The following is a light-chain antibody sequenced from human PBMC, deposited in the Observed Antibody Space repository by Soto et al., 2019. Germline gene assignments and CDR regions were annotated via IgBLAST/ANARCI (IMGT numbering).Light chain of an antibody. CDR1: QSVSSSY. CDR3: QQYSSSLLT. J-gene: IGKJ3*01. CDR2: GAS. V-gene: IGKV3-20*01. Sequence: EIVLTQSPGTLSLSPGERATLSCRASQSVSSSYLAWYQQKPGQAPRLLIYGASSRATGIPDRFSGSGSGTDFTLTISRLEPEDFAVYYCQQYSSSLLTFGPGTKVDI.